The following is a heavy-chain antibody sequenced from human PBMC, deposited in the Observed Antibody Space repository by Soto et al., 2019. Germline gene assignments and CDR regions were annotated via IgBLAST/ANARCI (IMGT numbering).Heavy chain of an antibody. J-gene: IGHJ3*02. Sequence: ASVKVSCKASGYTFTSYAMHWVRQSPGQRLEWMGWINAGNGNTKYSQKFQGRVTITRDTSASTAYMELSSLRSEDTAVYYCASGYSDFWSGYSNDAFDIWGHGTMVTVSS. D-gene: IGHD3-3*01. V-gene: IGHV1-3*01. CDR1: GYTFTSYA. CDR2: INAGNGNT. CDR3: ASGYSDFWSGYSNDAFDI.